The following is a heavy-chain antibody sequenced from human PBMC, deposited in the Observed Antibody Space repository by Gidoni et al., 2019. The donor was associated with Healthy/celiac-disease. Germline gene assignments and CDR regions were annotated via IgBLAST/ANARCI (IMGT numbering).Heavy chain of an antibody. CDR2: IYYSGST. J-gene: IGHJ5*02. CDR1: GGSISSSSYY. Sequence: QLQLQESGPGLVKPSETLSLTCTASGGSISSSSYYWGWIRQPPGKGLELIGSIYYSGSTYYNPSLKSRVTISVDTSKNQFSLKLSSVTAADTAVYYCARHGNWFDPWGQGTLVTVSS. CDR3: ARHGNWFDP. V-gene: IGHV4-39*01.